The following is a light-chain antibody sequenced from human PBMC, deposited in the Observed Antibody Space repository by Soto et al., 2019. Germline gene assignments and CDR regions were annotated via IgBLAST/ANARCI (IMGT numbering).Light chain of an antibody. J-gene: IGLJ3*02. CDR3: CLRAASDNWV. CDR2: DVN. Sequence: QSALTQPRSVSGSPGQSVTISCTGTSSDVGAYNHVSWYQQHPGKAPKLMLYDVNQRPSGVPDRFSGSKSGSTASLTISGLQPEDEADYHCCLRAASDNWVFGGGTKLTVL. CDR1: SSDVGAYNH. V-gene: IGLV2-11*01.